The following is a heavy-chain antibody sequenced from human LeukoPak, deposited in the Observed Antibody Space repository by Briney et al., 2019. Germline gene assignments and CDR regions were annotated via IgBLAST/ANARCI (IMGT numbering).Heavy chain of an antibody. CDR1: GFSFSTTD. CDR2: INGGGDRT. V-gene: IGHV3-23*01. Sequence: GGSLRLSCAASGFSFSTTDMTWVRQSPGKGPQWLSTINGGGDRTYYADSVKGRFTISRDNSKNTVYLQMNSLRAEDTAAYYCAKAQDYSSYSMAVWGKGTTVTVPS. CDR3: AKAQDYSSYSMAV. J-gene: IGHJ6*03.